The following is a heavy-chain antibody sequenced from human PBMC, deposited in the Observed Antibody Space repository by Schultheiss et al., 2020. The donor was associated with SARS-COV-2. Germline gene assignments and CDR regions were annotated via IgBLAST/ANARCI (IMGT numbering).Heavy chain of an antibody. CDR2: RWYDGNNK. CDR1: GFTFSSCG. D-gene: IGHD4-17*01. V-gene: IGHV3-33*06. J-gene: IGHJ4*02. CDR3: AKEDYGDTDYFDY. Sequence: GGSLRLSCAASGFTFSSCGIHWVRQAPGKGLEWVALRWYDGNNKYCADSVKGRFTISRDNSKNTLYLQMNSLRAEDTAVYYCAKEDYGDTDYFDYWGQGTLVTVSS.